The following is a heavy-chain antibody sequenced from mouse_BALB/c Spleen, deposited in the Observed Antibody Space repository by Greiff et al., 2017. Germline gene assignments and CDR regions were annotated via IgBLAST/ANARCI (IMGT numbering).Heavy chain of an antibody. CDR1: GFNIKDYY. CDR3: NPYYYGAGYWYFDV. V-gene: IGHV14-4*02. Sequence: EVMLVESGAELVRSGASVKLSCTASGFNIKDYYMHWVKQRPEQGLEWIGWIDPENGDTEYAPKFQGKATMTADTSSNTAYLQLSSLTSEDTAVYYCNPYYYGAGYWYFDVWGAGTTVTVSS. D-gene: IGHD1-1*01. CDR2: IDPENGDT. J-gene: IGHJ1*01.